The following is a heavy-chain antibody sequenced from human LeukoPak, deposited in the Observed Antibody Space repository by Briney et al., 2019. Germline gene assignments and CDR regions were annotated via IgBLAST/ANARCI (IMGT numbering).Heavy chain of an antibody. D-gene: IGHD3-10*01. J-gene: IGHJ4*02. CDR1: GGSISNYY. Sequence: SETLSLTCTVSGGSISNYYWSWIRQPPGKGLEWIGYIYNSGSTNYNPSLKSRVTLSVDTSKNQLSLNLRSVTAADTAAYYCARVGTSGSSVAYDYWGQGTLVTVSS. CDR3: ARVGTSGSSVAYDY. V-gene: IGHV4-59*01. CDR2: IYNSGST.